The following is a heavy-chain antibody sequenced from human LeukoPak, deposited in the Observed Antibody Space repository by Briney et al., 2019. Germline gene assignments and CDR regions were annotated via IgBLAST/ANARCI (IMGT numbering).Heavy chain of an antibody. J-gene: IGHJ6*02. CDR3: AGDAVDTANAV. CDR2: IYSGGST. CDR1: GFTVSSNY. V-gene: IGHV3-53*01. Sequence: GGSLRLSCAASGFTVSSNYMSWVRQAPGKGLEWVSVIYSGGSTYSADSVKGRFTISRDNSKNTLYLQMNSLRAEDTAVYYCAGDAVDTANAVWGQGTTVTVSS. D-gene: IGHD5-18*01.